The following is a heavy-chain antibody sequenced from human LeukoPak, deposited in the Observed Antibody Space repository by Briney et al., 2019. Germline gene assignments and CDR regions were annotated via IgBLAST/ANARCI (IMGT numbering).Heavy chain of an antibody. J-gene: IGHJ4*02. CDR1: GGSISSYY. CDR2: VSYSGST. V-gene: IGHV4-59*12. CDR3: ARAVGTSRNFFDY. Sequence: PSETLSLTCTVSGGSISSYYWNWIRQPPGKGLEWIGSVSYSGSTNYNPSLKSRVTISVDTSKNQFSLNLSSVTAADTAMYYCARAVGTSRNFFDYWGQGTLVTVSS. D-gene: IGHD4-23*01.